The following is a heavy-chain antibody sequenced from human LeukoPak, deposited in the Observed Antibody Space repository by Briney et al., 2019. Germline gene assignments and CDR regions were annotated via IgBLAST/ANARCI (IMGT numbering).Heavy chain of an antibody. V-gene: IGHV1-8*01. Sequence: ASVTVSCKASGYTFTSYDINWVRQATGQGLEWMGWMNPNSGNTGYAQKFQGRVTMTRNTSISTAYMELSSLRSEDTAVYYCARIGRGSSGYYPDYWGQGTLVTVSS. CDR1: GYTFTSYD. CDR3: ARIGRGSSGYYPDY. D-gene: IGHD3-22*01. CDR2: MNPNSGNT. J-gene: IGHJ4*02.